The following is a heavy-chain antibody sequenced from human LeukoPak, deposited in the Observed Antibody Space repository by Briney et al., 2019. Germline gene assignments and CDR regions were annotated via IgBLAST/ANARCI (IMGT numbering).Heavy chain of an antibody. CDR1: GGSISSSSYY. D-gene: IGHD6-13*01. J-gene: IGHJ5*02. Sequence: SETLSLTCTVSGGSISSSSYYWGWIRQPPGKGLEWIGSIYYSGSTYYNPSLKSRVTISVDTSKNQFSLKLSSVTAADTAVYYCARGGIPNWYSSSPKNWFDPWGQGTLVTVSS. CDR3: ARGGIPNWYSSSPKNWFDP. V-gene: IGHV4-39*07. CDR2: IYYSGST.